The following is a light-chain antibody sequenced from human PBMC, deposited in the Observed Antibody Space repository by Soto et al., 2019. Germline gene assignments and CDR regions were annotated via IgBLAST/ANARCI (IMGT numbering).Light chain of an antibody. CDR1: QSLSSRN. CDR3: QQSGTSPPVA. J-gene: IGKJ4*01. Sequence: ELVLPQSPGTLSLSPGERATLSCRASQSLSSRNLAWYQQKPGQAPGLLIYDTSTRASGVPDRFSGSGSGTEFTLTISRLEPEDFAVYYCQQSGTSPPVAFGGGTKVDIK. V-gene: IGKV3-20*01. CDR2: DTS.